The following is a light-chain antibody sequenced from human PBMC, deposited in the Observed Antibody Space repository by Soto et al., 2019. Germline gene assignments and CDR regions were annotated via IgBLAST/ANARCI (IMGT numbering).Light chain of an antibody. CDR1: QSISSSY. V-gene: IGKV3-20*01. Sequence: ELVLTQSQGTLSLSPGDRATLSCRASQSISSSYLAWYQHKPGQAPRLLIYGASSRATGIPDRFSGSGSGTVFTLTISRLEPEDFVVYFCQQHGSSPWTFGQGTNVEIK. J-gene: IGKJ1*01. CDR2: GAS. CDR3: QQHGSSPWT.